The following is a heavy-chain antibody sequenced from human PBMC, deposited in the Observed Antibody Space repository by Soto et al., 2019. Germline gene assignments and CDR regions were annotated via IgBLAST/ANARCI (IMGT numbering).Heavy chain of an antibody. CDR1: GYTFTSYD. V-gene: IGHV1-8*01. D-gene: IGHD5-18*01. J-gene: IGHJ4*02. CDR2: MNPNSGNT. Sequence: ASVKVSCKASGYTFTSYDINWVRQATGQGLEWMGWMNPNSGNTGYAQKFQGRVTMTRNTSISTAYMELSSLRSEDTAVYYCARAIQLWLGGGLDFDYWGQGTLVTVSS. CDR3: ARAIQLWLGGGLDFDY.